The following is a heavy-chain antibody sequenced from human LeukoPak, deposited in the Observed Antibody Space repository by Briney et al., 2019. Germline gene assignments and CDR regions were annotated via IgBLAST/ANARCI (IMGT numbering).Heavy chain of an antibody. D-gene: IGHD3-3*01. CDR3: ASSHPLGSNNDYYTPFDY. J-gene: IGHJ4*02. V-gene: IGHV4-59*01. CDR1: GGSISNYY. Sequence: IPSETQSLTCTVSGGSISNYYWSWIRQPPGKGLEWIGYMYYSGSTNYNPSLKSRVTISVDTSKNQFSLKLSSVTAADTAVYYCASSHPLGSNNDYYTPFDYWGQGTLVTVSS. CDR2: MYYSGST.